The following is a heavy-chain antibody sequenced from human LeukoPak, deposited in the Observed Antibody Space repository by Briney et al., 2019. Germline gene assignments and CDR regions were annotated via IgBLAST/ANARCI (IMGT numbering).Heavy chain of an antibody. D-gene: IGHD3-3*01. CDR3: ARDAGSCDFWSGYYSDY. Sequence: SVKVSCKASGGTFSSYAISWVRQAPGQGLEWMGRIIPILGIANYAQKFQGRVTITADKSTSTAYMELSSLRSEDTAVYYCARDAGSCDFWSGYYSDYWGQGALVTVSS. J-gene: IGHJ4*02. CDR1: GGTFSSYA. CDR2: IIPILGIA. V-gene: IGHV1-69*04.